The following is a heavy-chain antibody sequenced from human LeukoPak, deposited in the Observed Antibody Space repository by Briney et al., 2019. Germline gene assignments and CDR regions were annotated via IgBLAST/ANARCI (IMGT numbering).Heavy chain of an antibody. CDR3: ARGGTVLRYFDWFDY. J-gene: IGHJ4*02. D-gene: IGHD3-9*01. CDR1: GGTFSSYA. V-gene: IGHV1-69*05. CDR2: IIPIFGTA. Sequence: SVTLSCKASGGTFSSYAISWVRQAPGQGLEWMGGIIPIFGTANYAQKFQGRVTITTDESTSTAYMELSSLRSEDTAVYYCARGGTVLRYFDWFDYWGQGTLVTVSS.